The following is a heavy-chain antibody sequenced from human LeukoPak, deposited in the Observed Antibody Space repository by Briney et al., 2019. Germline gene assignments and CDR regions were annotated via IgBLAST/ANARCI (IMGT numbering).Heavy chain of an antibody. Sequence: GESLQISCKGSGYSFTSYWVGWVRQMPGKGLEWMGIIYPGDSDTRYSPSFQGQVTISADKSSSTAYLQWSSLKASDTAMYYCARIRITMVRGVDNWFDPWGQGTLVTVSS. V-gene: IGHV5-51*01. J-gene: IGHJ5*02. CDR1: GYSFTSYW. CDR3: ARIRITMVRGVDNWFDP. CDR2: IYPGDSDT. D-gene: IGHD3-10*01.